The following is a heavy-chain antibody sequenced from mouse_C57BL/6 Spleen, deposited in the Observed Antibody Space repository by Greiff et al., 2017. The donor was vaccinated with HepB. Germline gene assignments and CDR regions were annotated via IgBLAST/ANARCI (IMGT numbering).Heavy chain of an antibody. CDR2: IDPNSGGT. D-gene: IGHD3-2*02. Sequence: QVHVKQPGAELVKPGASVKLSCKASGYTFTSYWMHWVKQRPGRGLEWIGRIDPNSGGTKYNEKFKSKATLTVDKPSSTAYMQLSSLTSEDSAVYYCARSGSQGAQAPDYWGQGTTLTVSS. J-gene: IGHJ2*01. CDR3: ARSGSQGAQAPDY. V-gene: IGHV1-72*01. CDR1: GYTFTSYW.